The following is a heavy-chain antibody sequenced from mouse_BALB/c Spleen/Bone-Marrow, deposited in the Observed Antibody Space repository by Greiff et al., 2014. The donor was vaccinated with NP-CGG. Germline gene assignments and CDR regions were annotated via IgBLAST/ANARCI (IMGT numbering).Heavy chain of an antibody. Sequence: EVKLVESGPELVKPGASVKISCKASGYSFTGYFMNWVKQSHGKSLEWIGRINPCNGDTFYNQKFKGKATLTVDKSSSTAHMELLSLTSEDSAVYYCGGQDGYYGGFAYWGQGTLVTVSA. J-gene: IGHJ3*01. V-gene: IGHV1-37*01. CDR3: GGQDGYYGGFAY. CDR2: INPCNGDT. D-gene: IGHD2-3*01. CDR1: GYSFTGYF.